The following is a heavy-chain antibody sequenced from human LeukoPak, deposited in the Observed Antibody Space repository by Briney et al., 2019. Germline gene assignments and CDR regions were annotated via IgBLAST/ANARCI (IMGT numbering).Heavy chain of an antibody. CDR1: GYIFTSCW. CDR3: ASLSATVTEAFDI. J-gene: IGHJ3*02. V-gene: IGHV5-51*01. CDR2: IFTGDSDT. Sequence: GKSLKTSCKASGYIFTSCWIGWVRQLPGKGLVWLGIIFTGDSDTRYSPSFQGEGTISVDKSIRHAYLQWSSLTATDTAVYYCASLSATVTEAFDIWGQGTMVTVSS. D-gene: IGHD4-11*01.